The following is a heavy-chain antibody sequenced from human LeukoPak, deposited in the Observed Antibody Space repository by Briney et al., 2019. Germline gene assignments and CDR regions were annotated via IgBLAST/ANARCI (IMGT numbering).Heavy chain of an antibody. CDR1: GFTFSSYG. J-gene: IGHJ4*02. CDR2: IRYDGSNK. Sequence: GGSLRLSCAASGFTFSSYGMHWVRQAPGKGLEWVAFIRYDGSNKYYADSVKGRFSISRGNSKNTLYLQMNSLRAEDTAVYYCAKSRTFRGVWYVLDYWGQGTLVTVSS. CDR3: AKSRTFRGVWYVLDY. V-gene: IGHV3-30*02. D-gene: IGHD6-13*01.